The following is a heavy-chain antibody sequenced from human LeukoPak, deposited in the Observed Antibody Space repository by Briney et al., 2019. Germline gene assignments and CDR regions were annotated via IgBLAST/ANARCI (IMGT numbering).Heavy chain of an antibody. D-gene: IGHD6-25*01. Sequence: GKSLKISCKGSGYSFTSYWIGWVRQMPGKGLEWMGIIYPGDSDTRYSPSFQGQVTISADKSISTAYLQWSSLKASDTAMYYCARLRAGGNYYYYGMDVWGQGTTVTVSS. CDR3: ARLRAGGNYYYYGMDV. J-gene: IGHJ6*02. V-gene: IGHV5-51*01. CDR1: GYSFTSYW. CDR2: IYPGDSDT.